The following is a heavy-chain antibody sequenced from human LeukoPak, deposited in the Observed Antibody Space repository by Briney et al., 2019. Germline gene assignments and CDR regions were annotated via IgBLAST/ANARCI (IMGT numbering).Heavy chain of an antibody. J-gene: IGHJ3*02. CDR2: IHYSGST. D-gene: IGHD3-22*01. Sequence: SETLSLTCTVSGGSISSYYWSWIRQPPGKGLEWIGYIHYSGSTNYNPSLKSRVTISVDTSKNQFSLKLSSVTAADTAVYYCARDPRRGYYDSSGYYRKANAFDIWGQGTMVTVSS. CDR1: GGSISSYY. CDR3: ARDPRRGYYDSSGYYRKANAFDI. V-gene: IGHV4-59*12.